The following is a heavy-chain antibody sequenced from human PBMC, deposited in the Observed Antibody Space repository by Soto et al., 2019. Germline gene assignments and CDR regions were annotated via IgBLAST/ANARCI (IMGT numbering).Heavy chain of an antibody. J-gene: IGHJ4*02. CDR2: ISYDGSNK. CDR3: ARPAVAITGINFDY. CDR1: GFTFSSYG. V-gene: IGHV3-30*03. Sequence: GGSLRLSCAASGFTFSSYGMHWVRQAPGKGLEWVAVISYDGSNKYYADSVKGRFTISRDNAKNSLYRQMNSLKAEDTAVYYCARPAVAITGINFDYWGQGTLVTAPQ. D-gene: IGHD1-20*01.